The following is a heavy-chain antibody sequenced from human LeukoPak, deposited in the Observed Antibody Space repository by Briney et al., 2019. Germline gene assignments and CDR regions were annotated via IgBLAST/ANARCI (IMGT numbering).Heavy chain of an antibody. J-gene: IGHJ6*03. CDR1: GLTFSSYW. D-gene: IGHD2-2*01. V-gene: IGHV3-7*01. CDR2: IKQDGSEK. CDR3: ARENIEYCSSISCYGVGRYFYYTDV. Sequence: PGRSLRLSCAASGLTFSSYWMSWVRQAPGKGLEWVANIKQDGSEKYYVDSVKGRFTISRDNAKNSLYLQMNSLRAEDTAVYYCARENIEYCSSISCYGVGRYFYYTDVWGKGTTVTVSS.